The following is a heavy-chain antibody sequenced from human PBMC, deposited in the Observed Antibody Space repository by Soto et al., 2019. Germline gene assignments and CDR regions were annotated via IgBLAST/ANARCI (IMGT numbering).Heavy chain of an antibody. V-gene: IGHV3-33*01. CDR2: IWYDGSNK. Sequence: GGSLRLSCAASGFTFSSYGMHWVRQAPGKGLEWVAVIWYDGSNKYYADSVKGRFTISRDNSKNTLYLQMNSLRAEDTAVYYCARDYDFWSGSPGYWGQGTLVTSPQ. D-gene: IGHD3-3*01. CDR1: GFTFSSYG. CDR3: ARDYDFWSGSPGY. J-gene: IGHJ4*02.